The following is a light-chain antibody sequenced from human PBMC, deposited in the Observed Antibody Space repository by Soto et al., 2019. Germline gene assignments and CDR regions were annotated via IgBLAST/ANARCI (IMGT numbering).Light chain of an antibody. Sequence: DIQMTQSPSTLSASVGDRVNITCRARQSINGWLAWYQQKPWKAPKLLISRASDLQTGVPSRFSGTGSGTEFTLTIMSLQTYYFATDYGQQDNSYFYTFGPGTKVDFK. CDR2: RAS. J-gene: IGKJ3*01. V-gene: IGKV1-5*03. CDR3: QQDNSYFYT. CDR1: QSINGW.